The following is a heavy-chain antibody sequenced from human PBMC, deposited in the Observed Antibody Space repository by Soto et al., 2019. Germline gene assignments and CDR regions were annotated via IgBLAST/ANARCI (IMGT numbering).Heavy chain of an antibody. CDR2: IHHSGST. CDR1: GGSISSSDW. Sequence: QVQLQESGPGLVKPSGTLSLTCAVSGGSISSSDWWSWVRQPPGKGLEWVGEIHHSGSTNYNPSLKSRVTISVDKSDKQFSLNLNSVTADDTAVYYWGGRPAGVPIWGQGTLVTVSS. J-gene: IGHJ4*02. CDR3: GGRPAGVPI. D-gene: IGHD2-15*01. V-gene: IGHV4-4*02.